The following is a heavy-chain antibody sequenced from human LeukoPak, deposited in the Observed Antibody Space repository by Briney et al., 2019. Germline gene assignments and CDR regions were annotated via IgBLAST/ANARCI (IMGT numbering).Heavy chain of an antibody. CDR1: GFTFTRSW. J-gene: IGHJ4*02. Sequence: PGGSLRLSCAASGFTFTRSWMHWVRHAPGKGLVWVSRIKSDGRSTTYADSVKGRFTISRDNAKNMLYLQMNSLRAEDTAVYYCASDNTAYYSPLDWGQGTLVTVSS. V-gene: IGHV3-74*01. CDR3: ASDNTAYYSPLD. CDR2: IKSDGRST. D-gene: IGHD3-9*01.